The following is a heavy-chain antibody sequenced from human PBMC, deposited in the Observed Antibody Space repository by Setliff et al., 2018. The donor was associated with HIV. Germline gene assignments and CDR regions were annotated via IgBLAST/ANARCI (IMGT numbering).Heavy chain of an antibody. J-gene: IGHJ4*02. D-gene: IGHD6-25*01. CDR3: ARYSPRGYALTGPY. Sequence: SETLSLTCGIYGGSFSDYYWSWIRQSPGKGLEWIGEINHSGRTKYRPSLRSRVSISVDTSKTQFSLKLSPVTAADTAVYDCARYSPRGYALTGPYWGQGTLVTVSS. V-gene: IGHV4-34*01. CDR1: GGSFSDYY. CDR2: INHSGRT.